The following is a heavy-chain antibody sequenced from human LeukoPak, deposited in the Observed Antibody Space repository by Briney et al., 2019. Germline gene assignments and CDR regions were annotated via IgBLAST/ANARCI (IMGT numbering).Heavy chain of an antibody. CDR3: ARDLAQWLVSSGFNI. Sequence: ASVKVSCKTSGYTFTDYYMHWVRQAPGQGLECMGWINPNSGGTNYAQKFQNRVTKTRDTSTSTAYMELSRLTSDDTAVYYCARDLAQWLVSSGFNIWGQGTMVTVSS. CDR2: INPNSGGT. J-gene: IGHJ3*02. D-gene: IGHD6-19*01. CDR1: GYTFTDYY. V-gene: IGHV1-2*02.